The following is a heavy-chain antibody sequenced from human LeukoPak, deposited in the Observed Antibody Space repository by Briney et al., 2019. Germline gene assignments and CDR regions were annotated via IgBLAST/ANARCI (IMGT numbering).Heavy chain of an antibody. CDR3: ARGREEAYYYDSSAFDY. CDR2: MNPDSGST. D-gene: IGHD3-22*01. CDR1: GYTFTSYH. Sequence: ASVKVSCEASGYTFTSYHINWVRQATGQGLQWMAWMNPDSGSTGYAQEFQGRITITRDTSISTVYMELSSLRSEDTAVYYCARGREEAYYYDSSAFDYWGQGTLVTVSS. V-gene: IGHV1-8*03. J-gene: IGHJ4*02.